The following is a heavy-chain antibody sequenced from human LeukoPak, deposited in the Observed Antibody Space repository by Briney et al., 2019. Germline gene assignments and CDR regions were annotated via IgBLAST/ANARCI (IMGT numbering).Heavy chain of an antibody. CDR2: IRCDGSNK. CDR1: GFTFSSYG. CDR3: AKFYDFWRGPKGIPEG. V-gene: IGHV3-30*02. D-gene: IGHD3-3*01. Sequence: GGSLSLSCASSGFTFSSYGMHWVHQAPGKGLEWVAFIRCDGSNKYYADSVKGRFTISSDNSKNTLYLQMNSLRAEDTGVYYCAKFYDFWRGPKGIPEGGGQGTLVTVSS. J-gene: IGHJ4*02.